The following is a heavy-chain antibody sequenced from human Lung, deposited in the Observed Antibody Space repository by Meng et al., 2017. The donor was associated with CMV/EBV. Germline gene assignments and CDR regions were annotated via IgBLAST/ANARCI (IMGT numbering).Heavy chain of an antibody. V-gene: IGHV4-61*01. J-gene: IGHJ4*02. CDR2: ISYSGST. CDR3: ARQWAGSSFDY. Sequence: TCSVSGGSVNSPNYYWSWSRQSPGKGLEWIGYISYSGSTTYNPSLNSRVTIAMDKSKNQFSLNLFSLTPADSALYYCARQWAGSSFDYWGQGALVTVSS. CDR1: GGSVNSPNYY. D-gene: IGHD1-26*01.